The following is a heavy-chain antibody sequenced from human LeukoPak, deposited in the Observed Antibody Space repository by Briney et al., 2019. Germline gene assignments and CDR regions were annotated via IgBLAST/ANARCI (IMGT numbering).Heavy chain of an antibody. V-gene: IGHV4-34*01. CDR2: INHSGST. CDR1: GGSFSGYY. D-gene: IGHD1-26*01. Sequence: SETLSLTCAVYGGSFSGYYWSWIRQPPGKGLEWIGEINHSGSTNYNPSLKSRVTISVDTSKNQFSLKLSSVTAADTAVYYCASSPVGAMDYWGQGTLVTVSS. CDR3: ASSPVGAMDY. J-gene: IGHJ4*02.